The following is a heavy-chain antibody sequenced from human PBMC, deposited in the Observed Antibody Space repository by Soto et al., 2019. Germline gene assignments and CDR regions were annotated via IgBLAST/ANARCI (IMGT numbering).Heavy chain of an antibody. Sequence: QVQLVESGGGVVQPGTSLRLSCVGSGFIFRSYVIHWVRQAPGKGLEWVALTSYDGSNTYYDDSVKGRFTISRDNSRNTVDVQMDSLRLEDTALYYCARWGTTGGLAVWGQGTLVSVSS. CDR3: ARWGTTGGLAV. D-gene: IGHD3-16*01. J-gene: IGHJ4*02. V-gene: IGHV3-30*19. CDR2: TSYDGSNT. CDR1: GFIFRSYV.